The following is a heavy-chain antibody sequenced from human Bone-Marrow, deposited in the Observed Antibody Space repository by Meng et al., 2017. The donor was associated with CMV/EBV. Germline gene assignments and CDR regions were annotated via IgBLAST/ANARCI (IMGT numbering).Heavy chain of an antibody. CDR1: GGSISSSNW. CDR3: ARDGPANTGYYYYGMDV. Sequence: GSLRLSCAVSGGSISSSNWWSWVRQPPGKGLEWIGEIYHSGSTNYNPSLKSRVTISVDKSKNQFSLKLSSVTAADTAVYYCARDGPANTGYYYYGMDVWGQGTTVTVSS. D-gene: IGHD2-2*01. J-gene: IGHJ6*02. V-gene: IGHV4-4*02. CDR2: IYHSGST.